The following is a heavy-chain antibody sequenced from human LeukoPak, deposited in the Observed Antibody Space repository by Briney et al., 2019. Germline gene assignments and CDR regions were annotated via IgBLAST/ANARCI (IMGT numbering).Heavy chain of an antibody. CDR2: ISSSSSYI. V-gene: IGHV3-21*01. J-gene: IGHJ4*02. CDR3: ARDRTGIAARYFDY. D-gene: IGHD6-6*01. CDR1: GFTFNSYS. Sequence: GGSLRLSCAASGFTFNSYSMNWVRQAPGKGLEWVSSISSSSSYIYYADSVKGRFTISRDNAKNSLYLQMNSLRAEDTAVYYCARDRTGIAARYFDYWGQGTLVTVSS.